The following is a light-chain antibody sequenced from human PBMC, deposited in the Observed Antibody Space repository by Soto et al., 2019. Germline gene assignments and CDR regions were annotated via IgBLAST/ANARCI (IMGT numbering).Light chain of an antibody. CDR2: LGS. J-gene: IGKJ4*01. CDR3: IQGLRTLT. V-gene: IGKV2-28*01. Sequence: DIVMTQSPLSLPVTPGEPASISYRSNQRLLHSNGYNYLDWYLQKPGQSAQLLISLGSNRASGVPDRFSGSGSGTDFTLKISRVEAEEVGVDYCIQGLRTLTFGGGTPVQIK. CDR1: QRLLHSNGYNY.